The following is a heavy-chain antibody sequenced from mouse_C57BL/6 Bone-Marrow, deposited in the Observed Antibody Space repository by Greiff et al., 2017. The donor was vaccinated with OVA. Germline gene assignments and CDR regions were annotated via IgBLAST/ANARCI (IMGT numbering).Heavy chain of an antibody. Sequence: QVQLQQSGAELVRPGASVTLSCKASGYTFTDYEMHWVKQTPVHGLEWIGAIDPETGGTAYNQKFKGKAILTADKSSSTAYMELRSLTSEDSAVHYCTRGGLLPYYAMDYWGQGTSVTVSS. J-gene: IGHJ4*01. CDR2: IDPETGGT. CDR1: GYTFTDYE. CDR3: TRGGLLPYYAMDY. D-gene: IGHD2-3*01. V-gene: IGHV1-15*01.